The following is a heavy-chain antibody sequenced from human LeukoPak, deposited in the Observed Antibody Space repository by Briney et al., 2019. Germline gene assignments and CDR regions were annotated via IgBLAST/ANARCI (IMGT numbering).Heavy chain of an antibody. J-gene: IGHJ3*02. CDR2: VIPIFGTA. D-gene: IGHD3-10*01. CDR3: ARVGGSMVRLLNAFDI. Sequence: SVKVSCKASGGTFSSYAISWVRQAPGQGLEWMGGVIPIFGTANYAQKFQGRVTITADESTSTAYMELSSLRSEDTAVYYCARVGGSMVRLLNAFDIWGQGTMVTVSS. V-gene: IGHV1-69*13. CDR1: GGTFSSYA.